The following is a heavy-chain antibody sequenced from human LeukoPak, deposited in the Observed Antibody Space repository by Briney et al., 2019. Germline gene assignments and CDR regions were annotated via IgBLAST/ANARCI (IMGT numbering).Heavy chain of an antibody. CDR2: IIPILGIA. CDR1: EGTFSSYA. Sequence: ASVKVSCKASEGTFSSYAISWVRQAPGQGLEWMGRIIPILGIANYAQKFQGRVTITADKSTSTAYMELSSLRSEDTAVYYCALGGYCSGGSCYHFDYWGQGTLVTVSS. D-gene: IGHD2-15*01. J-gene: IGHJ4*02. V-gene: IGHV1-69*04. CDR3: ALGGYCSGGSCYHFDY.